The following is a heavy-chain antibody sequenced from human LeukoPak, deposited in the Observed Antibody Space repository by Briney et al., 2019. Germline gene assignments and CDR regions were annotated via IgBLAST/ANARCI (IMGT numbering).Heavy chain of an antibody. J-gene: IGHJ3*02. D-gene: IGHD4-17*01. Sequence: PGGSLRLSCAASGFTFSSYSMNWVRQAPGKGLEWVSSISSSSSYIYYADSVKGRFTISRDNAKNSLYLQMNSLRAEDTAVYYCAREYGDYVRLDAFDIWGQGTMVTVSS. V-gene: IGHV3-21*01. CDR3: AREYGDYVRLDAFDI. CDR1: GFTFSSYS. CDR2: ISSSSSYI.